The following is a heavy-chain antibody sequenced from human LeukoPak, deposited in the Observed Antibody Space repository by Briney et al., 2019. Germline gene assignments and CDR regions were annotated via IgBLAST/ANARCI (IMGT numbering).Heavy chain of an antibody. J-gene: IGHJ4*02. V-gene: IGHV3-30*04. Sequence: PGGSLRLSCAASGFTFSSYAMHWVRQAPGKGLEWVAVISYDGSNKYYADSVKGRFTISRDNSKNTLYLQMNSLSAEDTAVYYCAREGALGDNPPLDYWGQGTLVTVSS. CDR3: AREGALGDNPPLDY. CDR2: ISYDGSNK. D-gene: IGHD2-21*02. CDR1: GFTFSSYA.